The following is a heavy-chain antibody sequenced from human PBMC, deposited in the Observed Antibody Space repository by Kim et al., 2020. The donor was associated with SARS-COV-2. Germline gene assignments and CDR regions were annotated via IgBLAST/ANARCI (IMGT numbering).Heavy chain of an antibody. CDR2: INHSGST. CDR3: ARGPGATVTTKAGYYFDY. Sequence: SETLSLTCAAYGGSFSGYYWSWIRQPPGKGLEWIGEINHSGSTNYNPSLKSRVTISVDTSKNQFSLKLSSVTAADTAVYYCARGPGATVTTKAGYYFDYWGQGTLVTVSS. CDR1: GGSFSGYY. J-gene: IGHJ4*02. D-gene: IGHD4-17*01. V-gene: IGHV4-34*01.